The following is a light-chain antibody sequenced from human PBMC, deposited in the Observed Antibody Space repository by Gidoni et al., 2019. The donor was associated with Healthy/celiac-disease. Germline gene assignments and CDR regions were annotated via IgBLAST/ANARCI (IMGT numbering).Light chain of an antibody. J-gene: IGKJ4*01. V-gene: IGKV1-39*01. Sequence: DIQMTQSPSSLSASVGDRVTITCRASQSISSYLNWYQQKPGKAPKLLIYAASSLQSGVPSRFSGSGSGTDFTLTISSLQPEDFATYYCQQCYSTPPTFXGXTKVEIK. CDR3: QQCYSTPPT. CDR2: AAS. CDR1: QSISSY.